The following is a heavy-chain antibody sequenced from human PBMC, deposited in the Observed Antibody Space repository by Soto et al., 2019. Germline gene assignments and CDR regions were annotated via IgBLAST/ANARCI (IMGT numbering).Heavy chain of an antibody. CDR2: IYHSGIT. D-gene: IGHD3-9*01. CDR1: SESMTSYY. J-gene: IGHJ4*01. Sequence: SETLSLTCPVSSESMTSYYWTWIRQPPGKGLECIGYIYHSGITNYNPSLKSRVTISLDTSKNQFSLRLSSVTAADTAVYYCARMSLFYFFDSWGQGTLVTVSS. CDR3: ARMSLFYFFDS. V-gene: IGHV4-59*01.